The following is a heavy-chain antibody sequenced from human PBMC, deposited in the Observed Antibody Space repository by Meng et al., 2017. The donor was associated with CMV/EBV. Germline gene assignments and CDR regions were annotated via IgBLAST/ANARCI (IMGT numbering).Heavy chain of an antibody. D-gene: IGHD4-17*01. J-gene: IGHJ6*02. CDR1: GGTISSYY. CDR2: IYYSGRT. CDR3: AGVYGDYADSYYCYGMDV. V-gene: IGHV4-59*01. Sequence: GSLRLSCTVSGGTISSYYWSWIRQPPGKGLEWIGYIYYSGRTSYNPSLKSRVTISVDTSKNQFSLKLSSVTAADTAVYYCAGVYGDYADSYYCYGMDVWGQGTTVTVSS.